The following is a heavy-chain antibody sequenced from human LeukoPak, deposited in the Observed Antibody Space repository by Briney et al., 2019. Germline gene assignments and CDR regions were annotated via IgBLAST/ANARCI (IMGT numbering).Heavy chain of an antibody. CDR2: IYSGGST. CDR1: GFTVSSNY. CDR3: ARDDRTTAAR. J-gene: IGHJ4*02. V-gene: IGHV3-53*01. D-gene: IGHD4-17*01. Sequence: PGGSLRLSCAASGFTVSSNYMSWVRQAPGKGLEWVSVIYSGGSTYYADSVKGRFTISRDNAKNSLYLQMNSLRAEDTAVYYCARDDRTTAARWGQGTLVTVSS.